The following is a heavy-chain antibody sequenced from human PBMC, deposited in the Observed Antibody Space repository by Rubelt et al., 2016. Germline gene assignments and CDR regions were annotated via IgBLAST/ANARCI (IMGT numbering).Heavy chain of an antibody. J-gene: IGHJ4*02. Sequence: QVQLQESGPGLVKPSETLSLTCTVSGGSISNYHWSWIRQPPGKGLEWIGYIYYSGSTNYNPSLMSRVTMSVATSKNQFSLRLVLVPAAETAVYYCAASTARLTTDFDYGGQGTLVTVSS. V-gene: IGHV4-59*12. CDR3: AASTARLTTDFDY. CDR2: IYYSGST. CDR1: GGSISNYH. D-gene: IGHD1-14*01.